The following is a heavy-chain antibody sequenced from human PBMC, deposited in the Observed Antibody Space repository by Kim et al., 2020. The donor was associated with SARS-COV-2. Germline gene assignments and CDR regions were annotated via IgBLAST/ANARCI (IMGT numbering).Heavy chain of an antibody. CDR3: AAYDSGAYAAYFEY. CDR2: ISAQDVT. J-gene: IGHJ4*02. D-gene: IGHD3-10*01. V-gene: IGHV3-23*01. Sequence: GGSLRLSCAASGLTFNNYVMTWVRQAPGKGLEWLSAISAQDVTFYAESVKGRFPISRDNSKKTVYLHMNSLRADDTAVYYCAAYDSGAYAAYFEYWGQGTPVTVSS. CDR1: GLTFNNYV.